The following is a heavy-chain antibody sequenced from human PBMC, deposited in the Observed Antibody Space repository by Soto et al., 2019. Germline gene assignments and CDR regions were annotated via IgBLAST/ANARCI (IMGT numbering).Heavy chain of an antibody. D-gene: IGHD5-18*01. CDR1: GGSISSGGYY. CDR3: ARSGYSYGPNPLPY. J-gene: IGHJ4*02. V-gene: IGHV4-31*03. Sequence: SETLSLTCTVSGGSISSGGYYWSWIRQHPGKGLEWIGYIYYSGSTYYNPSLKSRVTISVDTSKNQFSLKLSSVTAADTAVYYCARSGYSYGPNPLPYWGQGTLVTVSS. CDR2: IYYSGST.